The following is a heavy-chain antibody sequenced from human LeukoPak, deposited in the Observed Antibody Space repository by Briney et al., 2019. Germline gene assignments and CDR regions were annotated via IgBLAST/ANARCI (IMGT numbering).Heavy chain of an antibody. J-gene: IGHJ4*02. D-gene: IGHD3-22*01. CDR3: TTDSYDSSGYYLGD. CDR1: GFTFSNAW. V-gene: IGHV3-15*01. Sequence: TGGSPRLSCAASGFTFSNAWMSWVRQAPGKGLEWVGRIKSKTDGGTTDYAAPVKGRFTISRDDSKNTLYLQMNSLKTEDTAVYYCTTDSYDSSGYYLGDWGQGTLVTVSS. CDR2: IKSKTDGGTT.